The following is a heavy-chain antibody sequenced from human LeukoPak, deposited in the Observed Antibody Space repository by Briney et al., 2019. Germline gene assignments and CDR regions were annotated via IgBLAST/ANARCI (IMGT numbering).Heavy chain of an antibody. CDR2: VKGDGSAT. CDR1: GFTFSSSE. J-gene: IGHJ3*02. CDR3: ARGPGYSYLKPGAFDI. V-gene: IGHV3-7*01. Sequence: PGGSLRLSCAASGFTFSSSEMSWVRQAPGRGLEWLASVKGDGSATSYVDSVKGRFTISRDNAKNSLYLQMNSLRADDTALYYCARGPGYSYLKPGAFDIWGQGTMVTVSS. D-gene: IGHD5-18*01.